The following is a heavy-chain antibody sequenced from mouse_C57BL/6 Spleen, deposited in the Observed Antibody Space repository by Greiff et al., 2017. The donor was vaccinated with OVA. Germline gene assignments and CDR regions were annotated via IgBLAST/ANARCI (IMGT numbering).Heavy chain of an antibody. CDR3: AREGAMITAEFYAMDY. CDR2: INPGSGGT. J-gene: IGHJ4*01. V-gene: IGHV1-54*01. Sequence: QVQLKQSGAELVRPGTSVKVSCKASGYAFTNYLIEWVKQRPGQGLEWIGVINPGSGGTNYNEKFKGKATLTADKSSSTAYMQLSSLTSEDSAVYCGAREGAMITAEFYAMDYWGQGTSVTVSS. D-gene: IGHD2-4*01. CDR1: GYAFTNYL.